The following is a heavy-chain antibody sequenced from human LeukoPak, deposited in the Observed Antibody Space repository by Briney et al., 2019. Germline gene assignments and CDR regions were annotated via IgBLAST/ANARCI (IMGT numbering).Heavy chain of an antibody. CDR3: SKGVGYCSSTSCYPLGWFDP. Sequence: GGSLRLSCAASGFTFSSYAMSWVRQAPGKGPEWVSAISGRGGSTYYADSVKGRFTISRDNSKNTLYLQMNSLRAEDTAVYYRSKGVGYCSSTSCYPLGWFDPWGQGTLVTVSS. CDR1: GFTFSSYA. J-gene: IGHJ5*02. CDR2: ISGRGGST. D-gene: IGHD2-2*01. V-gene: IGHV3-23*01.